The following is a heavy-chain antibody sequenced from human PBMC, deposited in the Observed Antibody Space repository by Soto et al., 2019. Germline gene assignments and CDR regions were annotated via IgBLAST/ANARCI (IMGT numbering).Heavy chain of an antibody. J-gene: IGHJ6*03. CDR1: GFTFSSYW. CDR3: ARDAVLRFLEWLLPPNYYYYMDV. V-gene: IGHV3-7*01. Sequence: GGSLRLSCAASGFTFSSYWMSWVRQAPGKGLEWVANIKQDGSEKYYVDSVKGRFTISRDNAKNSLYLQMNSLRAEDTAVYYCARDAVLRFLEWLLPPNYYYYMDVWGKGTTVTVSS. D-gene: IGHD3-3*01. CDR2: IKQDGSEK.